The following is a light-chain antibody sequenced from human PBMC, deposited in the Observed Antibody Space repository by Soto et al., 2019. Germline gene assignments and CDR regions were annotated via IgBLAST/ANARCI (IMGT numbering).Light chain of an antibody. Sequence: DIQLTQSPSFLSASVGDRVTITCRASQDISDYLAWYQQKPGKAPRLLIYTASLLHSGVPSRFSGSASGTQFTLTISSLQPEDFATYYCQQFNIYPLTFGGGTKVEIK. CDR3: QQFNIYPLT. CDR1: QDISDY. J-gene: IGKJ4*01. V-gene: IGKV1-9*01. CDR2: TAS.